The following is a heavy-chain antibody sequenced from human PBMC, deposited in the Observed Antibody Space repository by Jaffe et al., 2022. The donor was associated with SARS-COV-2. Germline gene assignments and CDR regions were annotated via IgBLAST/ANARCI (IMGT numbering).Heavy chain of an antibody. CDR2: IYYIGTT. V-gene: IGHV4-59*01. CDR1: GDSFSHYF. J-gene: IGHJ6*03. Sequence: QVQLQESGPGLVKPSETLSLTCTVSGDSFSHYFWSWIRQPPGKGLEWIGCIYYIGTTNYNPSLKSRVAISVDTSKNHFSLKVNSVTAADTAVYYCARGYKSSGGTVYYYMDVWGKGTTVTVSS. CDR3: ARGYKSSGGTVYYYMDV. D-gene: IGHD6-13*01.